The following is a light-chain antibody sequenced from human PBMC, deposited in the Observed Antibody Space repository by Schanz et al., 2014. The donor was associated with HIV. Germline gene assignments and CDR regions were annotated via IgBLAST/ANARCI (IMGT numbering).Light chain of an antibody. CDR1: QGISSW. CDR2: TAS. CDR3: QQSYSIPQT. V-gene: IGKV1-12*01. Sequence: DIQMTQSPSSVSASVGDRVTITCRASQGISSWLAWYQQKPGKAPKLLISTASSLQSGVPSRFSGSGSGTDFTLTISNLQPEDFATYFCQQSYSIPQTFGQGTKVEIK. J-gene: IGKJ1*01.